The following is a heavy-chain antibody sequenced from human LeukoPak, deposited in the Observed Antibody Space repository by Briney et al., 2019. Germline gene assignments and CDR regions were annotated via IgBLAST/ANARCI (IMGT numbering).Heavy chain of an antibody. CDR2: IWYDGGNK. CDR1: GFTFSSYG. D-gene: IGHD5-18*01. Sequence: PGRSLRLSCAASGFTFSSYGMHWVRQAPGKGLEWVAVIWYDGGNKYYADSVKGRFTISRDNSKNTLYLQMNSLRAEDTAVYYCARDSYSYGYSDYWGQGTLVTVSS. V-gene: IGHV3-33*01. CDR3: ARDSYSYGYSDY. J-gene: IGHJ4*02.